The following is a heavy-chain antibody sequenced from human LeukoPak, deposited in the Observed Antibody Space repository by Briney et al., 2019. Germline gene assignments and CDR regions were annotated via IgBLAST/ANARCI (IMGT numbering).Heavy chain of an antibody. V-gene: IGHV1-2*06. CDR1: GYTFAGYY. CDR2: INPNSGGT. Sequence: ASVKVSCKASGYTFAGYYMHWVRQAPGQGLKWMGRINPNSGGTNYAQKFQGRVTMTRDTSISTAYMELSRLRSDDTAVYYCARSGRRSGQQLVGWFDPWGQGTLVTVSS. J-gene: IGHJ5*02. CDR3: ARSGRRSGQQLVGWFDP. D-gene: IGHD6-13*01.